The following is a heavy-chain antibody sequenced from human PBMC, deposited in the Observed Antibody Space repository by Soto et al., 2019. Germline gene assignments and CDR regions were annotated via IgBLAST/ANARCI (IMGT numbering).Heavy chain of an antibody. V-gene: IGHV3-21*01. D-gene: IGHD1-26*01. CDR3: VREDGIVGANAAFDY. CDR1: GFTFSTYT. J-gene: IGHJ4*02. CDR2: INGRGNYI. Sequence: GGSLRLSCASSGFTFSTYTMNWVRQAPGKGLEWVSSINGRGNYIYYADSVKGRFTISRDNAKNSLYLQMDRLRAEGTALYYCVREDGIVGANAAFDYWGLGALVTVSS.